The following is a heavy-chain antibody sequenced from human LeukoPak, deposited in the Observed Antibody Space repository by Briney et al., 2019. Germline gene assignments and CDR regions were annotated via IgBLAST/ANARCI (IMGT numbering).Heavy chain of an antibody. Sequence: GGSLRLSCAASGFTFSSYAMSWVRQAPGKGLEWVSAISGSGGSTYYADSVKGRFTISRDNSKNTLYLQMNSLRAEDTAVYYCAREYWYSSSWYPYFDYWGQGTLVTVSS. V-gene: IGHV3-23*01. CDR3: AREYWYSSSWYPYFDY. CDR1: GFTFSSYA. D-gene: IGHD6-13*01. CDR2: ISGSGGST. J-gene: IGHJ4*02.